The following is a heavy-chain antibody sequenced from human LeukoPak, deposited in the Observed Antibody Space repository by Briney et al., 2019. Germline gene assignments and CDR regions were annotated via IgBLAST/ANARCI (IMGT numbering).Heavy chain of an antibody. J-gene: IGHJ4*02. Sequence: ASVKVSCKASKYTLTDHDIHWVRQAPGQRLEWMGWINPGYGNTKYSQKFQGRVTITRDTSASIAYIELTNLTSEDTAVYYCANWAGTPVGYFNGPLDFWGQGTLITVSS. CDR2: INPGYGNT. CDR3: ANWAGTPVGYFNGPLDF. D-gene: IGHD3-10*01. V-gene: IGHV1-3*01. CDR1: KYTLTDHD.